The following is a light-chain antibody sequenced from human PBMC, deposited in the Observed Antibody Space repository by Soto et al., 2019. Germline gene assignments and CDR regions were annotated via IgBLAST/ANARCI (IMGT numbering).Light chain of an antibody. Sequence: QSVLTQPPSVSGAPGQRVTISCTGSSSNIGAGYDVHWFQQLPGTAPKLLIYVNSNRPSGVPDRFSGSKSGTSASLAITGLQAEDEADYYCQSYDSILSGVVFGGGTKVTVL. J-gene: IGLJ2*01. V-gene: IGLV1-40*01. CDR3: QSYDSILSGVV. CDR2: VNS. CDR1: SSNIGAGYD.